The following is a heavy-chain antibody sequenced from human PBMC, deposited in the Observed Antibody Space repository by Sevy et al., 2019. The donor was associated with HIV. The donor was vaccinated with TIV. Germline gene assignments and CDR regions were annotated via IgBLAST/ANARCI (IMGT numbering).Heavy chain of an antibody. Sequence: ASVKVSCKVSGYRLIEVSMHWVRQAPGKGLEWMGHLDPEDGETINAQNFQGRVTMTEDTSTDTAYMEVSSLRSEDTAVYYCVADRGEDYCSGNSCQRHYYYGLDVWGQGTTVTVSS. CDR3: VADRGEDYCSGNSCQRHYYYGLDV. J-gene: IGHJ6*02. D-gene: IGHD2-15*01. CDR2: LDPEDGET. CDR1: GYRLIEVS. V-gene: IGHV1-24*01.